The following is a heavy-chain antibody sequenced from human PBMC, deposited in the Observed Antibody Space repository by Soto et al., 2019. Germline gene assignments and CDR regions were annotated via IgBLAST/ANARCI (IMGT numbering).Heavy chain of an antibody. CDR1: GFTFSSYG. Sequence: PGGSLRLSCAASGFTFSSYGMHWVRQAPGKGLEWVAVIWYDGSNKYYADSVKGRFTISRDNSKNTLYLQMNSLRAEDTAVYYCARAVPLSGIAVAGRPTGAFDIWGQGTMVTVSS. V-gene: IGHV3-33*01. CDR2: IWYDGSNK. J-gene: IGHJ3*02. D-gene: IGHD6-19*01. CDR3: ARAVPLSGIAVAGRPTGAFDI.